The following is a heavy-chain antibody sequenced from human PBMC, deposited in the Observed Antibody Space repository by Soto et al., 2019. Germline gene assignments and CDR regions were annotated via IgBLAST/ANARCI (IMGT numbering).Heavy chain of an antibody. CDR1: GLTFSSYA. Sequence: EVQLLESGGGLVLPGGSLGLSCAASGLTFSSYAMNWVRQAPGKGLEWVSSISSSGISTYYADSVKGRFTISRDNSKNTLFLQMDSLRAEDSALYYCARRYSSSSYAFDYWGQGTLVTVSS. V-gene: IGHV3-23*01. CDR3: ARRYSSSSYAFDY. D-gene: IGHD6-6*01. J-gene: IGHJ4*02. CDR2: ISSSGIST.